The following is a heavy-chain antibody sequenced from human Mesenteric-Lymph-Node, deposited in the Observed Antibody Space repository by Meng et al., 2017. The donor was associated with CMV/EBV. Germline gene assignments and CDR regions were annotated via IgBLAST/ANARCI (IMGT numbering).Heavy chain of an antibody. CDR3: AKDLKYSSPSTSPFDY. V-gene: IGHV3-30*02. CDR1: GFSFSSYS. Sequence: GESLKISCAASGFSFSSYSINWVRQAPGKGLEWVAFIRYDGSDKYYADSVKGRFTISRDNSRNTPYVQMNSLRAEDTAVYYCAKDLKYSSPSTSPFDYWGQGTLVTVSS. CDR2: IRYDGSDK. D-gene: IGHD6-6*01. J-gene: IGHJ4*02.